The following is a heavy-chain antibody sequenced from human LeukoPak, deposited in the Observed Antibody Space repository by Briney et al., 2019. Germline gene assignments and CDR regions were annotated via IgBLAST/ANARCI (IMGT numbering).Heavy chain of an antibody. J-gene: IGHJ6*02. Sequence: GGTLRLSCAASGFTFISYWMSWVRQATGKGLEGVANIKQDGSEKYYVDSVKGRLTISRDNAKNSLYLQMNGLRAEDTAVYYCARDSSYYDSSGRSYYYYGMDVWGQGTTVTVSS. CDR3: ARDSSYYDSSGRSYYYYGMDV. CDR1: GFTFISYW. CDR2: IKQDGSEK. D-gene: IGHD3-22*01. V-gene: IGHV3-7*01.